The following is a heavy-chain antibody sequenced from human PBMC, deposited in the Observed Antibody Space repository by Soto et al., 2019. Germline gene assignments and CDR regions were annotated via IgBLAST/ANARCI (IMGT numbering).Heavy chain of an antibody. Sequence: SVKVSCKASVGTFSSYAISWVRQAPGQGLEWMGGIIPIFGTANYAQKFQGRVTITADKSTSTAYMELSSLRSEDTAVYYCARAYGSGSYYRAQSYYYYGMDVWGQGTTVTVSS. D-gene: IGHD3-10*01. CDR1: VGTFSSYA. CDR3: ARAYGSGSYYRAQSYYYYGMDV. J-gene: IGHJ6*02. CDR2: IIPIFGTA. V-gene: IGHV1-69*06.